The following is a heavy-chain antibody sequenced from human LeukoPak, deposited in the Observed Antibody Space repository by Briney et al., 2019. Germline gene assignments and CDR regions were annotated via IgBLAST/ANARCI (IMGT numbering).Heavy chain of an antibody. Sequence: ASVKVSCKASGHTFTGYYMHWVRQAPGQGLEWMGWINPNSGGTNYAQKFQGRVTMTRDTSISTAYMELSRLRSDDTAVYYCARDSSGLGDAFDIWGQGTMVTVSS. CDR1: GHTFTGYY. CDR2: INPNSGGT. V-gene: IGHV1-2*02. D-gene: IGHD2/OR15-2a*01. J-gene: IGHJ3*02. CDR3: ARDSSGLGDAFDI.